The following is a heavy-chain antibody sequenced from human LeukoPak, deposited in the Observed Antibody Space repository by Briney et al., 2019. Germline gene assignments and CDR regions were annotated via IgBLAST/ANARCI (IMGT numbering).Heavy chain of an antibody. Sequence: GGSLRLSCAASGFTFSSYWMHWVPQAPGKGPVWVARTNRDGSSTAYADSVRGRFTISKDNDKNTLYLLMNSLRDEDTAVYYCARDSVQWYIFDYWGQGTLVTVSS. CDR3: ARDSVQWYIFDY. D-gene: IGHD1-1*01. J-gene: IGHJ4*02. CDR2: TNRDGSST. CDR1: GFTFSSYW. V-gene: IGHV3-74*01.